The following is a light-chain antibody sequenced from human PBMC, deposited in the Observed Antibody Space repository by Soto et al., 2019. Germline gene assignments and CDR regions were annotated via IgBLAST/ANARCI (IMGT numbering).Light chain of an antibody. CDR3: QQRSNWPPIT. V-gene: IGKV3-11*01. J-gene: IGKJ5*01. CDR1: QSVSSY. CDR2: DAS. Sequence: EIVLTQSLATLSLSPGERATLSCRASQSVSSYLAWYQQKPCQAPRLLIYDASNRATGIPARFSGSGSGTDFTLTISSLEPEDFAVYYCQQRSNWPPITFGQGTRLEIK.